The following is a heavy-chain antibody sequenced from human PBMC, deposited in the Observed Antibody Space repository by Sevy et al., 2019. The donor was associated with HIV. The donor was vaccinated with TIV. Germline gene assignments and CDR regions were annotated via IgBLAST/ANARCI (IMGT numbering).Heavy chain of an antibody. Sequence: GGSLRLSCAASGFTFSSSAMHWVRQAPGKGLECVALISYDASNIFYADSVKGRFTISRDNSKNTLYLQMNSLRVEDTAVYYCARDGIAARLGLDYWGQGTLVTVSS. CDR1: GFTFSSSA. J-gene: IGHJ4*02. CDR3: ARDGIAARLGLDY. V-gene: IGHV3-30-3*01. D-gene: IGHD6-6*01. CDR2: ISYDASNI.